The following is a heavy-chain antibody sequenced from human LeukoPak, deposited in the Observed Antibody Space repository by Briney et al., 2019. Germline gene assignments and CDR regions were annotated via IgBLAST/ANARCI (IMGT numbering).Heavy chain of an antibody. Sequence: GSLRLSFAASGFPLSSYNMNWVRQAPGKGLEWISYIGISSGNTKYADSVKGRFTFSEDKAKNSVYLQMNSLRVEDTAVYYCARDTKYAFDNWGQGTLVTVSS. CDR1: GFPLSSYN. CDR2: IGISSGNT. D-gene: IGHD2-2*01. J-gene: IGHJ4*02. CDR3: ARDTKYAFDN. V-gene: IGHV3-48*01.